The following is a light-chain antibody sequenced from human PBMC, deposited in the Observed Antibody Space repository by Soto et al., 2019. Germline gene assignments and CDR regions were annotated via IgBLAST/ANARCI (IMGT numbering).Light chain of an antibody. CDR3: QEYYSSPRT. CDR1: QSVLYSSNNKNS. CDR2: WAA. Sequence: DTVMTQSPDSLAMSRGEMATINCKSSQSVLYSSNNKNSLAWYQQKPGQPPKLLIYWAATRESRVPDWCSGSGPGTDFTLTVSRLQAEDVAVYYCQEYYSSPRTVGQGTKVEIK. J-gene: IGKJ1*01. V-gene: IGKV4-1*01.